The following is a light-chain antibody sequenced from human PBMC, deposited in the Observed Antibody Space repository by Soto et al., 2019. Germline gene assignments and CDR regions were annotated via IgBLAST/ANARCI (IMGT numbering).Light chain of an antibody. CDR1: QSLLHSNGYNY. V-gene: IGKV2-28*01. J-gene: IGKJ1*01. CDR2: LGS. CDR3: MQALQTPLT. Sequence: EIVMTQSPLSLPVTPGEPASISCRSSQSLLHSNGYNYLDWYLQKPGQSPQLLIYLGSNRASGVPDRFSGSGSGTDFTLKISRVEAEDVGVYYCMQALQTPLTFGQGTKVEIK.